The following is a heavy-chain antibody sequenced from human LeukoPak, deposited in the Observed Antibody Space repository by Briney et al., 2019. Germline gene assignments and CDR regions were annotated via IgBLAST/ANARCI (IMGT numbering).Heavy chain of an antibody. CDR2: IYPDDSDT. Sequence: PGESLKISCKGSGYSFTNYWIGWVRQMPGKGLEWMGIIYPDDSDTRYSPSFQGQVTISADKSITTAYLQWSSLKASDTAMYYCASYRGSSGRHFDYWGQGTLVTVSS. V-gene: IGHV5-51*01. CDR3: ASYRGSSGRHFDY. CDR1: GYSFTNYW. D-gene: IGHD6-6*01. J-gene: IGHJ4*02.